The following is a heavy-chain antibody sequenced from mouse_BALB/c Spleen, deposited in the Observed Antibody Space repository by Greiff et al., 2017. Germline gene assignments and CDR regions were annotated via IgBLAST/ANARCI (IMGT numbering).Heavy chain of an antibody. V-gene: IGHV6-6*02. CDR1: GFTFSNYW. CDR2: IRLKSNNYAT. D-gene: IGHD1-1*01. J-gene: IGHJ3*01. Sequence: EVKLVESGGGLVQPGGSMKLSCVASGFTFSNYWMNWVRQSPEKGLEWVAEIRLKSNNYATHYAESVKGRFTISRDDSKSSVYLQMNNLRAEDTGIYYCTRDGSSPFAYWGQGTLVTVSA. CDR3: TRDGSSPFAY.